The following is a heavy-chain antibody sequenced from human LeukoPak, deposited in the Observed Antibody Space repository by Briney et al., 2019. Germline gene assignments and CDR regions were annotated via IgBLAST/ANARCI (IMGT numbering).Heavy chain of an antibody. CDR1: RGSFSGHY. V-gene: IGHV4-34*01. Sequence: PSETLSLTCAVYRGSFSGHYWCCIRQPLGKGLEWIGEINHSGSTNYNPSLKSRVTISVDTSKNQFSLKLSSVTAADTAVYYCARGPHPIGYCSGGGCYSMRNWFDPWGKGTLVTVSS. CDR2: INHSGST. J-gene: IGHJ5*02. CDR3: ARGPHPIGYCSGGGCYSMRNWFDP. D-gene: IGHD2-15*01.